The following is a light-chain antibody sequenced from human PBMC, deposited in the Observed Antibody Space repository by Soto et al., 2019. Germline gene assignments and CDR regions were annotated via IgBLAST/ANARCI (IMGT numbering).Light chain of an antibody. J-gene: IGLJ1*01. CDR2: EVS. CDR3: SSYTSSSTLSV. CDR1: SSDVGGYNY. V-gene: IGLV2-14*01. Sequence: QSFLTQPASVSGSPGQSITISCTGTSSDVGGYNYVSWYQQHPGKAPKLMIYEVSNRPSGVSNRFSGSKSGNTASLTISGLQAEDEADYYCSSYTSSSTLSVFGTGTRSPS.